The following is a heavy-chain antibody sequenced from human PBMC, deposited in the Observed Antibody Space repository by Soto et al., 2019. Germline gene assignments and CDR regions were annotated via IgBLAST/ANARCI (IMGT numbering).Heavy chain of an antibody. Sequence: SETLSLTCAVYGGSFSGYYWSWIRQPPGKGLEWIGEINHSGSTNYNPSLKSRVTISVDTSKNQFSLKLSSVTAADTAVYYCAGGFLEWLFPARYYYYGIDVWGQGTTVTVSS. V-gene: IGHV4-34*01. D-gene: IGHD3-3*01. CDR3: AGGFLEWLFPARYYYYGIDV. CDR2: INHSGST. CDR1: GGSFSGYY. J-gene: IGHJ6*02.